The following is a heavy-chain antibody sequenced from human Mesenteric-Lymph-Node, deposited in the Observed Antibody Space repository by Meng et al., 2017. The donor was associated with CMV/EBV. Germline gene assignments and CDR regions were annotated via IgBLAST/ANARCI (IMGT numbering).Heavy chain of an antibody. CDR2: IYPGDSDT. Sequence: GESLKISCKGSGYSFTSYWIGWVRQMPGKGLEWMGIIYPGDSDTRYSPSFQGQVTISADKSISTAYLQWSSLKASDTAMYYCARHEGVGAAAGLRQQHYYYYYGMDVWGQGTTVTVSS. CDR3: ARHEGVGAAAGLRQQHYYYYYGMDV. V-gene: IGHV5-51*01. CDR1: GYSFTSYW. D-gene: IGHD6-13*01. J-gene: IGHJ6*02.